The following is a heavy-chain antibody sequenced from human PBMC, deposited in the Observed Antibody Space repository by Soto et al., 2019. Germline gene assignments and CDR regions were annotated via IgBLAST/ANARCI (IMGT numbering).Heavy chain of an antibody. CDR2: INHSGST. D-gene: IGHD3-16*01. CDR3: ARKAGLMITFGGANFDY. Sequence: PSETLSLTCAVYGGSSSGYYWSWIRQPPGKGLEWIGEINHSGSTNYNPSLKSRVTISVDTSKNQFSLKLSSVTAADTAVYYCARKAGLMITFGGANFDYWGQGTLVTVSS. V-gene: IGHV4-34*01. J-gene: IGHJ4*02. CDR1: GGSSSGYY.